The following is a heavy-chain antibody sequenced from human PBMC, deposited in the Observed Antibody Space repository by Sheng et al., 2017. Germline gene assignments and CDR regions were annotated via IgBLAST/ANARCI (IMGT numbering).Heavy chain of an antibody. CDR1: GGTFSSYA. CDR3: AVDSGDFSYYYYYMDV. Sequence: QVQLVQSGAEVKKPGSSVKVSCKASGGTFSSYAISWVRQAPGQGLEWMGGIIPILGIANYAQKFQGRVTITADKPTSTAYMELSSLRSEDTAVYYCAVDSGDFSYYYYYMDVWGKGTTVTVSS. J-gene: IGHJ6*03. V-gene: IGHV1-69*04. D-gene: IGHD4-17*01. CDR2: IIPILGIA.